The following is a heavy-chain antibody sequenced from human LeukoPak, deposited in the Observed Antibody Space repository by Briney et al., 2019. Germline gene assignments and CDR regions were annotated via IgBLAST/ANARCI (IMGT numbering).Heavy chain of an antibody. J-gene: IGHJ4*02. CDR3: ARDTRPDYYGSGSYN. V-gene: IGHV3-66*01. Sequence: GGSLRLSCAASGFTVSSNYMSWVRQAPGKGLEWVSVIYSGGSTYYADSVKGRFTISRDNSKNTLYLQMNSLRAEDTAVHYCARDTRPDYYGSGSYNWGQGTLVTVSS. D-gene: IGHD3-10*01. CDR2: IYSGGST. CDR1: GFTVSSNY.